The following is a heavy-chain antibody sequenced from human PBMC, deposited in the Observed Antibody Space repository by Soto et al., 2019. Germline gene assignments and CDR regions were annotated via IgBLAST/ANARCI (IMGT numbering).Heavy chain of an antibody. Sequence: GGSLRLSCAASGFTFSSYSMNWVRQAPGKGLEWVSYISSSSSTIYYADSVKGRFTISRDNAKNSLYLQMNSLRDEDTAVYYCARDQGAYSGYDFNYGMDVWGQGTTVTVSS. V-gene: IGHV3-48*02. CDR2: ISSSSSTI. CDR3: ARDQGAYSGYDFNYGMDV. D-gene: IGHD5-12*01. CDR1: GFTFSSYS. J-gene: IGHJ6*02.